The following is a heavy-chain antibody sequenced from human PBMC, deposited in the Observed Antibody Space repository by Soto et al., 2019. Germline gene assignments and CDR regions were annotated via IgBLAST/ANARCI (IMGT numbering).Heavy chain of an antibody. CDR2: INHSGST. CDR3: ARASYVFFCYYKGGYYYFDY. D-gene: IGHD3-10*01. CDR1: GGSFSGYY. Sequence: SETLSLTCTVYGGSFSGYYWTWIRQPPGTGLEWIGEINHSGSTNYNPSLKSRVTISVDTSKNQFSLKLNSVTAADTAVYYCARASYVFFCYYKGGYYYFDYWGQXTPVTVSS. V-gene: IGHV4-34*01. J-gene: IGHJ4*02.